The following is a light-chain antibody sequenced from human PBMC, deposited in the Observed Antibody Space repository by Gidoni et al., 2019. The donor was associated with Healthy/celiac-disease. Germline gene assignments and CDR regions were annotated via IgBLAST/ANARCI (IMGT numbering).Light chain of an antibody. CDR2: GAS. CDR3: QQYGSSPSIT. V-gene: IGKV3-20*01. CDR1: QSVSSSY. Sequence: EIVLTQSPGTLSLSPGERATLSCRASQSVSSSYLACYQQKTGQDPRLLIYGASSRATGIPDRFSGSGSGTDFTLTISRLEPEDFAVSYCQQYGSSPSITFGQGTRLEI. J-gene: IGKJ5*01.